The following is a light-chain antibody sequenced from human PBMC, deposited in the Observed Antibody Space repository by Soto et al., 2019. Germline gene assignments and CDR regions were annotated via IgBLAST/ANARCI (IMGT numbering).Light chain of an antibody. CDR1: SSDIGASNY. J-gene: IGLJ1*01. CDR3: SSYTVNSVTIYV. CDR2: EVN. Sequence: QSVLTQPASVSGSPGQSITISCTGTSSDIGASNYVSWYQQHPGKAPKVMIYEVNNRPSGVSNRFSGSKSGNTASLTISGLQAEDEDDYYCSSYTVNSVTIYVFGNRTKVTV. V-gene: IGLV2-14*01.